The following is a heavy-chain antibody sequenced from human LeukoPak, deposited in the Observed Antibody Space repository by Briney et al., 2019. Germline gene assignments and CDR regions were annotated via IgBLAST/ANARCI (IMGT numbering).Heavy chain of an antibody. CDR2: IYHTGST. J-gene: IGHJ4*02. V-gene: IGHV4-59*02. CDR3: ASRKLGNDY. Sequence: SETLSLACTISGGSVSDYYWSWIRQSPGKGLEWIGYIYHTGSTSYSPSLKSRVTISADTSQNQFSLKLSSVTAADTAVYYCASRKLGNDYWGQGTLVTVSS. CDR1: GGSVSDYY. D-gene: IGHD7-27*01.